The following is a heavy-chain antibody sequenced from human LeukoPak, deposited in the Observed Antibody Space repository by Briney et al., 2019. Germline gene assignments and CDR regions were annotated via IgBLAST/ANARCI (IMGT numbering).Heavy chain of an antibody. Sequence: AGGSLRLSYAASGFTFSSYGMHWVRQAPGKGLEWVAFIRYDGSNKYYADPVKGRFTISRDNSKNTLYLQMNSLRAEDTAVYYCAKDGEYYYGSGSYYSDAFDIWGQGAMVTVSS. CDR1: GFTFSSYG. J-gene: IGHJ3*02. CDR3: AKDGEYYYGSGSYYSDAFDI. D-gene: IGHD3-10*01. CDR2: IRYDGSNK. V-gene: IGHV3-30*02.